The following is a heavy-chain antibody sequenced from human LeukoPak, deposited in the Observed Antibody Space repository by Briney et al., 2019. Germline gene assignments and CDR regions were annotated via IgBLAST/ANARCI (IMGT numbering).Heavy chain of an antibody. CDR3: ARDRVPGNWFDP. Sequence: SETLSLTCTVSGGSINSGTYYWSWIRQPPGKGLEWIGYIYYSGSTNYNPSLKSRVTISVDTSKNQFSLKLSSVTAADTAVYYCARDRVPGNWFDPWGQGTLVTVSS. CDR2: IYYSGST. CDR1: GGSINSGTYY. J-gene: IGHJ5*02. V-gene: IGHV4-61*01.